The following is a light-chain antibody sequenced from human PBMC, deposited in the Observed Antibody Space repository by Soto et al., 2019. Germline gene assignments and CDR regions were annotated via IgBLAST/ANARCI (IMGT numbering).Light chain of an antibody. J-gene: IGLJ1*01. CDR1: ISNIGNNY. V-gene: IGLV1-47*01. Sequence: QSVLTQPPSVSGTPGQRVTISCSGSISNIGNNYVYWFQQLPGTAPKVLSNRNDQRPSGVPDRCSGSKSGTSASLAISGLRSEDEAEYYCAAWDDTVRSYVFGTGTKVTVL. CDR2: RND. CDR3: AAWDDTVRSYV.